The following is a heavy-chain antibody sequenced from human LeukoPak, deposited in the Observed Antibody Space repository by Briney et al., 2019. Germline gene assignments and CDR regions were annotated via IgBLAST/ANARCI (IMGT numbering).Heavy chain of an antibody. CDR3: AGKQWLVRLDP. CDR1: GGSISSYY. V-gene: IGHV4-59*01. Sequence: SETLSLTCTVSGGSISSYYWSWIRQPPGRGLEWIGNIYYSGSTNYNPSLKSRVTISVDTSKNQFSLKLSSVTAADTAVYYCAGKQWLVRLDPWGQGTLVTVSS. CDR2: IYYSGST. J-gene: IGHJ5*01. D-gene: IGHD6-19*01.